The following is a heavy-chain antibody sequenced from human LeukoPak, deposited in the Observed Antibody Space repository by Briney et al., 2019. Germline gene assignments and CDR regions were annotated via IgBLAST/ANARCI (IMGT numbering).Heavy chain of an antibody. Sequence: PGRSLRLSCATSGFTFSTYGMHWVRQAPGKGLEWVAVITSDGSNKYYADSVKGRFTISRDNSKNTLYLQMNSLRAEDTALYYCAKGWSGESFGAQFDYWGQGTLVTVSS. V-gene: IGHV3-30*18. CDR2: ITSDGSNK. D-gene: IGHD3-10*01. CDR1: GFTFSTYG. CDR3: AKGWSGESFGAQFDY. J-gene: IGHJ4*02.